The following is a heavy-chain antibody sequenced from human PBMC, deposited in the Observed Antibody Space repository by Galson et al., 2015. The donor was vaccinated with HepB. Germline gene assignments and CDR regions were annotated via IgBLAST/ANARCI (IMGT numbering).Heavy chain of an antibody. CDR2: INAGNGNT. CDR3: ATVIPFITMVRGATNWFDP. CDR1: GYTFTSYA. D-gene: IGHD3-10*01. Sequence: SVKVSCKASGYTFTSYAMHWVRQAPGQRLEWMGWINAGNGNTKYSQKFQGRVTITRDTSASTAYMELSSLRSEDTAVYYCATVIPFITMVRGATNWFDPWGQGTLVTVSS. J-gene: IGHJ5*02. V-gene: IGHV1-3*01.